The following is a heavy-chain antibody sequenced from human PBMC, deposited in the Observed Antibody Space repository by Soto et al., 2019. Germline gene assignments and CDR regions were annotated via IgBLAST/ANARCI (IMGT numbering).Heavy chain of an antibody. J-gene: IGHJ4*02. CDR3: AVFRVSMVRGIIIIPNY. D-gene: IGHD3-10*01. Sequence: EVQLLESGGGLVQPVVSLRLSCAASGFPFTGYAMSWVRQAPGKGLEWVSAISGHGDATFYADSVKGRFTISRDNTKNTRYLDMNSLRAEDTALYYCAVFRVSMVRGIIIIPNYWGQGPLVTVSS. V-gene: IGHV3-23*01. CDR2: ISGHGDAT. CDR1: GFPFTGYA.